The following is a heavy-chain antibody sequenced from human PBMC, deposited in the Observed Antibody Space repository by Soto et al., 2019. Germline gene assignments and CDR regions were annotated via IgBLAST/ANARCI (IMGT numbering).Heavy chain of an antibody. CDR1: GGTFSSYA. CDR3: ATGLGYCSSTSCPYYYYGMDV. CDR2: IIPIFGTA. V-gene: IGHV1-69*01. Sequence: QVQLVQSGAEVKKPGSSVKVSCKASGGTFSSYAISWVRQAPGQGLEWMGGIIPIFGTANYGQKFQGRVTITADESTSTAYMELSSLRSEDTAVYYCATGLGYCSSTSCPYYYYGMDVWGQGTTVTVSS. J-gene: IGHJ6*02. D-gene: IGHD2-2*01.